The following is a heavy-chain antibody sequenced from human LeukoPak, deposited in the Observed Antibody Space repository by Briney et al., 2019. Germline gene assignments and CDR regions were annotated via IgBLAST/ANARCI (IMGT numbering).Heavy chain of an antibody. J-gene: IGHJ4*02. CDR2: FSGSATSS. Sequence: PGGSLRLSCAASGFTFTNYAMSWVRQAPGKGLEWVSGFSGSATSSYNADSVKGRFTISRDNSKNTLHLQMNSLRAEDTALYYCAKGTYYYDRSSYPTPHFLFDYWGQGILVTVSS. CDR3: AKGTYYYDRSSYPTPHFLFDY. V-gene: IGHV3-23*01. CDR1: GFTFTNYA. D-gene: IGHD3-22*01.